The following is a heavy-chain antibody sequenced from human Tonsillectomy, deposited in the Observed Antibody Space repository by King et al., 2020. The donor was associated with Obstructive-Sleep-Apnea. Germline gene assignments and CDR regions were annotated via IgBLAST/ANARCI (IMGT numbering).Heavy chain of an antibody. CDR2: ISSSGTTI. CDR1: GFTFSDYY. V-gene: IGHV3-11*01. J-gene: IGHJ6*02. Sequence: HVQLVESGGGLVKPGGSLRLSCAASGFTFSDYYMSWIRQAPGKGLEWVSHISSSGTTIYNADSVKGRLTISRDNAKKSLYLQMNNLRAEDTAVYYCARLVVVNYGMDVWGQGTTVTVSS. D-gene: IGHD3-22*01. CDR3: ARLVVVNYGMDV.